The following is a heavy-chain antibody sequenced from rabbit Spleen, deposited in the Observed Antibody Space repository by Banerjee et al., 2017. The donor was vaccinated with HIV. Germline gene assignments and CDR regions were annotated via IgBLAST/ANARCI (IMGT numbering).Heavy chain of an antibody. Sequence: QLEESGGDLVKPGASLTLTCTASGFDFSNYNYICWVRQAPGKGLEWIGLTEPIFGTTYYANWVNGRFTISSHNAQNTLFLQMTSLTAADMATYFCARDLAGVIGWNFGWWGQGTLVTVS. CDR3: ARDLAGVIGWNFGW. CDR1: GFDFSNYNY. D-gene: IGHD4-1*01. J-gene: IGHJ3*01. CDR2: TEPIFGTT. V-gene: IGHV1S43*01.